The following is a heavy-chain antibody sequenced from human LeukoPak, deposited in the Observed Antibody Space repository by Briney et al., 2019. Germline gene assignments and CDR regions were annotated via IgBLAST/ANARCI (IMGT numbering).Heavy chain of an antibody. CDR1: GGTFSSYA. D-gene: IGHD2-2*01. Sequence: SVKVSCKASGGTFSSYAISWVRQAPGQGLEWMGGIIPIFGTANYAQKFQGRVTITADESTGTAYMELSSLRSEGTAMYYCARALLRYCSSTSCYWFDPWGQGTLVTVSS. CDR2: IIPIFGTA. J-gene: IGHJ5*02. V-gene: IGHV1-69*13. CDR3: ARALLRYCSSTSCYWFDP.